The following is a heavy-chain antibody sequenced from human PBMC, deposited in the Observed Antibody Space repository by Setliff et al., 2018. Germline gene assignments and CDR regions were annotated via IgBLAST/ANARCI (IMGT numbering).Heavy chain of an antibody. CDR3: TRATPDSRNYYYTAGY. Sequence: GGSLRLSCAASGFTFSYAWMHWVRQAPGKGLEWVGRSKSKTAGGAIDYAAPVKGRFTISRDDSKNTLYLQMSSLKTEDTAMYYCTRATPDSRNYYYTAGYWGQGTLVTVSS. D-gene: IGHD3-16*01. CDR1: GFTFSYAW. J-gene: IGHJ4*02. V-gene: IGHV3-15*07. CDR2: SKSKTAGGAI.